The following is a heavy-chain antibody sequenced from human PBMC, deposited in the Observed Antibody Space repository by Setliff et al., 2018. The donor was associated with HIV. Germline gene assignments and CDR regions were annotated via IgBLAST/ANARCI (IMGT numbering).Heavy chain of an antibody. CDR1: KYTFTDYY. D-gene: IGHD5-12*01. CDR2: VDPEDDKT. Sequence: ASVKVSCKASKYTFTDYYMHWVQQAPGKGLEWMGRVDPEDDKTIYAEKFQGRVTMTTATSSDTAYLYLSSLRSEDTAVYYCVTAPLRSGYDPTFDYWGQGTVVTVSS. J-gene: IGHJ4*02. V-gene: IGHV1-69-2*01. CDR3: VTAPLRSGYDPTFDY.